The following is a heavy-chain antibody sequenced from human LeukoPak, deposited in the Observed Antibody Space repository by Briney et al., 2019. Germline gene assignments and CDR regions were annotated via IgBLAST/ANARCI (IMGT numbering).Heavy chain of an antibody. Sequence: GGSLRLFCAASGFTFDDYTMHWVRQAPGKGLEWVSLISWDGGSTYYADSVKGRFTISRDNSKNSLYLQMNSLRTEDTALYYCAKALGIAARGADDAFDIWGQGTMVTVSS. D-gene: IGHD6-6*01. CDR1: GFTFDDYT. J-gene: IGHJ3*02. CDR3: AKALGIAARGADDAFDI. CDR2: ISWDGGST. V-gene: IGHV3-43*01.